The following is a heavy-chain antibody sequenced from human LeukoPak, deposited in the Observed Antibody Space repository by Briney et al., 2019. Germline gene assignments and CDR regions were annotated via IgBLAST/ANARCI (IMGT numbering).Heavy chain of an antibody. CDR2: IYYSGST. CDR3: ARHQSNYGDIHYFDY. J-gene: IGHJ4*02. D-gene: IGHD4-17*01. Sequence: SETLSLTCTVSGYSISSGYYWGWIRQPPGKGLEWIGSIYYSGSTYYNPSLKSRVTISVDTSKNQFSLKLSSVTAADTAVYYCARHQSNYGDIHYFDYWGQGTLVTVSS. V-gene: IGHV4-38-2*02. CDR1: GYSISSGYY.